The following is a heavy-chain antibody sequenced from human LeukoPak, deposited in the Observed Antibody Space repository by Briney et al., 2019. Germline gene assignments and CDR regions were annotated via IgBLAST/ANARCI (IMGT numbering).Heavy chain of an antibody. CDR2: IKQDGSEK. CDR3: AREWELLPWY. D-gene: IGHD3-10*01. Sequence: GGSLRLSCAASEFTLITYSMSWVRQAPGKGLEWVANIKQDGSEKYYVDSVKGRFTISRDNAKNTLYLQMNSLRAEDTALYYCAREWELLPWYWGQGTLVTVSS. V-gene: IGHV3-7*01. CDR1: EFTLITYS. J-gene: IGHJ4*02.